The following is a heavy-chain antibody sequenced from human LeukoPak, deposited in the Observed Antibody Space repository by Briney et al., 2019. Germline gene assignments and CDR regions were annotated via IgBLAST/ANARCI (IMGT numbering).Heavy chain of an antibody. V-gene: IGHV4-4*07. CDR2: IYTSGST. CDR1: GGSISSYY. D-gene: IGHD3-10*01. CDR3: ARAKGPVRGSRDAFDI. Sequence: PSETLSLTCTVSGGSISSYYWSWIRQPAGKGLEWIGRIYTSGSTNYNPSLKSRVTMSVDTSKNQFSLKLSSVTAADTAVYYCARAKGPVRGSRDAFDIWGQGKMVTVSS. J-gene: IGHJ3*02.